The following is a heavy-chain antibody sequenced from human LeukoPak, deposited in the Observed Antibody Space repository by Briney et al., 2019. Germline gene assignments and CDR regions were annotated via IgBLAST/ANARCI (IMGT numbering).Heavy chain of an antibody. CDR3: AKDLRGDSSGFYFGMDV. CDR2: TSYDGSNK. Sequence: GGSLRLSCAASGFTFSSYGMHWARQAPGKGLEWVAATSYDGSNKYYADSVKGRFTISRDNSKNTLYLQMISLRAEDTAVYYCAKDLRGDSSGFYFGMDVWGQGTTVTVSS. CDR1: GFTFSSYG. J-gene: IGHJ6*02. V-gene: IGHV3-30*18. D-gene: IGHD3-22*01.